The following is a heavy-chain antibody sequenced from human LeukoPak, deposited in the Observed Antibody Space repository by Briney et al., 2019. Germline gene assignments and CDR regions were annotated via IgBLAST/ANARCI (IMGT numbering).Heavy chain of an antibody. J-gene: IGHJ4*02. D-gene: IGHD6-13*01. Sequence: AASVKVSCKASEYTFTDYYMHWVRQAPGQGLEWMGWINPNSGNTGYAQKFQGRVTMTRNTSISTAYMELSSLRSEDTAVYYCARGRTGQQLVRWVFDYWGQGTLVTVSS. V-gene: IGHV1-8*02. CDR3: ARGRTGQQLVRWVFDY. CDR1: EYTFTDYY. CDR2: INPNSGNT.